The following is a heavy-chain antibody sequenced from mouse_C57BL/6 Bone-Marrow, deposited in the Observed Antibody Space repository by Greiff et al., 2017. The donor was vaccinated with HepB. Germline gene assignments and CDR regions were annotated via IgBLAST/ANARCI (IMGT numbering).Heavy chain of an antibody. CDR1: GYTFTSYW. J-gene: IGHJ4*01. CDR3: ARGGGYHFYYAMDY. CDR2: IDPSDSYT. Sequence: QVQLKQPGAELVKPGASVKLSCKASGYTFTSYWMQWVKQRPGQGLEWIGEIDPSDSYTNYNQKFKGKATLTVDTSSSTAYMQLSSLTSEDSAVYYCARGGGYHFYYAMDYWGQGTSVTVSS. V-gene: IGHV1-50*01. D-gene: IGHD2-2*01.